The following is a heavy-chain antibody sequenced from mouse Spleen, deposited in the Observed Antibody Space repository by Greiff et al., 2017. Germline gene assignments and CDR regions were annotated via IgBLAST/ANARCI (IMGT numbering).Heavy chain of an antibody. Sequence: EVQVVESGGGLVKPGGSLKLSCAASGFTFSSYAMSWVRQTPEKRLEWVATISSGGSYTYYPDSVKGRFTISRDNAKNTLYLQMSSLRSEDTAMYYCARQGNGSSEAWFAYWGQGTLVTVSA. J-gene: IGHJ3*01. D-gene: IGHD1-1*01. V-gene: IGHV5-9-3*01. CDR2: ISSGGSYT. CDR3: ARQGNGSSEAWFAY. CDR1: GFTFSSYA.